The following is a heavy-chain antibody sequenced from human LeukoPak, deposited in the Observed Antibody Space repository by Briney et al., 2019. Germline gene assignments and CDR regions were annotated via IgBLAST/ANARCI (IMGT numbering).Heavy chain of an antibody. D-gene: IGHD2-8*01. CDR1: GFTFSSYW. V-gene: IGHV3-48*04. Sequence: GGSLRLSCAASGFTFSSYWMSWVRQAPGKGLEWVSYISTSGTTINYSDSVKGRFTISRDNAKKSLYLQMNSLRAEDTAVYYCARNGLAANGYFDYWGQGTLVTVSS. J-gene: IGHJ4*02. CDR2: ISTSGTTI. CDR3: ARNGLAANGYFDY.